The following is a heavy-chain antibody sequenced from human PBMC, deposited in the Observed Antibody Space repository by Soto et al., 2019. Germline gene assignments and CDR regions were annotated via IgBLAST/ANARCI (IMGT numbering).Heavy chain of an antibody. J-gene: IGHJ4*02. V-gene: IGHV4-59*08. D-gene: IGHD3-22*01. CDR1: GGSISSYY. Sequence: PSETLSLTCTVSGGSISSYYWSWIRQPPGKGLEWIGYIYYIGNTNYNPSLKSRVTISVDTSKNQFSLKLSSVTAADTAVYYCARRDYYDSSGFDYWGQGTQVTVSS. CDR3: ARRDYYDSSGFDY. CDR2: IYYIGNT.